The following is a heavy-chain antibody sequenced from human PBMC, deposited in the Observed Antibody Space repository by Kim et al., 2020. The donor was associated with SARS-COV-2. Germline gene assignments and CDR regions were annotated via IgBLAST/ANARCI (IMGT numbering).Heavy chain of an antibody. Sequence: GGSLRLSCAASGFTFGDYAMHWVRQAPGKGLEWVSGISWNSGSIGYADSVKGRFTISRDNAKNSLYLQMNSLRAEDTALYYCAKDFYYYDSSGTGDYWGQGTLVTGSS. V-gene: IGHV3-9*01. CDR2: ISWNSGSI. CDR3: AKDFYYYDSSGTGDY. D-gene: IGHD3-22*01. CDR1: GFTFGDYA. J-gene: IGHJ4*02.